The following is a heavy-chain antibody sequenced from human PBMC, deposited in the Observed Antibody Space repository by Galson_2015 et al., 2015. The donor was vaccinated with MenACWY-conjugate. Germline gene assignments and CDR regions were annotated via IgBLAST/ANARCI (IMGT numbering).Heavy chain of an antibody. D-gene: IGHD3-3*01. CDR1: GFTFSNAY. V-gene: IGHV3-15*01. J-gene: IGHJ6*03. CDR2: IKSKSDGGKI. Sequence: SLRLSCAASGFTFSNAYMSWVRQAPGKGLEWVGRIKSKSDGGKIDYAAPVKGRFTISRDDSRNTLYLQMNSLKTEDTAVYYCTPPKGDVWGGLLFYFYMDVWGKGTTVTVSS. CDR3: TPPKGDVWGGLLFYFYMDV.